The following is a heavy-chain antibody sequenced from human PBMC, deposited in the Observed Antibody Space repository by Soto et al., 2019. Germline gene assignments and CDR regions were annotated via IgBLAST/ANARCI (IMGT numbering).Heavy chain of an antibody. D-gene: IGHD3-10*01. V-gene: IGHV3-21*01. CDR3: ASHLEGFGEVSAFAY. CDR2: ISSSGRYI. J-gene: IGHJ4*02. CDR1: GFIFNISS. Sequence: EVQLVESGGGLVKPGGSLRLSCAAAGFIFNISSVNWVRQAPGKGLEWVSSISSSGRYISYADSVKGRFTITRDNAGSSLYLQMNNLRAADTADYYSASHLEGFGEVSAFAYWGQGTLVTVSS.